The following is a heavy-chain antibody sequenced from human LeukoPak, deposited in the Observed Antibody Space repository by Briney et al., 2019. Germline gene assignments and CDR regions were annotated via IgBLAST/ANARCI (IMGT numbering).Heavy chain of an antibody. J-gene: IGHJ4*02. CDR2: IYYSGST. V-gene: IGHV4-39*07. Sequence: RTSETLSLTCTVSGGSISSSSYYWGWIRQPPGKGLEWIGSIYYSGSTYYNPSLKSRVTISVDTSKNQFSLKLSSVTAADTAVYYCAREGGYCSSTSCPPHYWGQGTLVTVSS. CDR1: GGSISSSSYY. CDR3: AREGGYCSSTSCPPHY. D-gene: IGHD2-2*01.